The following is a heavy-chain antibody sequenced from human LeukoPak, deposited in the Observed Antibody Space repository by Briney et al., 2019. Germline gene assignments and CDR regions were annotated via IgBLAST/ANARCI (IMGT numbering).Heavy chain of an antibody. J-gene: IGHJ6*03. D-gene: IGHD6-13*01. Sequence: GESLKISCAASGFTFSGSAMHWVRQASGKGLEWVGRIRSKANSYATAYAASVKGRFTISRDDSKNTAYLQMNSLKTEDTAVYYCTTPHSSSSTIAPYYYYYYMDVWGKGTTVTVSS. CDR1: GFTFSGSA. CDR3: TTPHSSSSTIAPYYYYYYMDV. V-gene: IGHV3-73*01. CDR2: IRSKANSYAT.